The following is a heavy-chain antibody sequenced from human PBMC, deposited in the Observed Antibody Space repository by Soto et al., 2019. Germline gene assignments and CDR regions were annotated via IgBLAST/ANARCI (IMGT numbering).Heavy chain of an antibody. CDR2: IHHSGST. CDR1: GGSISSGENF. D-gene: IGHD1-26*01. V-gene: IGHV4-30-4*01. CDR3: ARDTGTYPYYFDY. Sequence: SETLSLTCTVSGGSISSGENFWNWIRQSPGKGLEWIGYIHHSGSTYYNPSLKSRLTISVDTSKNQISLKLNSVTAADTAVYYCARDTGTYPYYFDYWGQGTMVTVSS. J-gene: IGHJ4*02.